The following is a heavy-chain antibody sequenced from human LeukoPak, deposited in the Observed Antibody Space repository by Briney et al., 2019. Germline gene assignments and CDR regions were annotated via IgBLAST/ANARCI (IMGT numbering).Heavy chain of an antibody. D-gene: IGHD6-19*01. CDR1: GFNFGDHA. V-gene: IGHV3-49*04. CDR2: IRSKAFGATT. J-gene: IGHJ4*02. CDR3: TRARGGYTSGIDY. Sequence: GRSLRLSCIGSGFNFGDHAMTWVRQAPGKGLEWVGFIRSKAFGATTESVASVKGRFSISRDDSKTIAYLQMNSLKAEDTAIYYCTRARGGYTSGIDYWGQGTLVTVSS.